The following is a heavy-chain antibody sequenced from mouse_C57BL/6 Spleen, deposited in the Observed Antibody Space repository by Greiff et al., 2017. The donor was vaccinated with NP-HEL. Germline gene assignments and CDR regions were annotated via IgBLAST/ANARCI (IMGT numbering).Heavy chain of an antibody. V-gene: IGHV5-4*01. J-gene: IGHJ2*01. Sequence: EVQLVESGGGLVKPGGSLKLSCAASGFTFSSYAMSWVRQTPEKRLEWVATISDGGSYTYYPDNVKGRFTISRDNAKNNLYLQMSHLKSEDTAMDYCARDIYDDYDGGGYFDYWGQGTTLTVSS. CDR1: GFTFSSYA. D-gene: IGHD2-4*01. CDR3: ARDIYDDYDGGGYFDY. CDR2: ISDGGSYT.